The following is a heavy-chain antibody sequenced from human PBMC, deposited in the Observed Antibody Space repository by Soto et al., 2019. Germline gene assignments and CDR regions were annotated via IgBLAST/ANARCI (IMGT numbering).Heavy chain of an antibody. CDR1: GGTFDHAA. D-gene: IGHD3-9*01. V-gene: IGHV1-69*01. Sequence: QVQLVQSGAEVKKPGSSVKVSCEAPGGTFDHAAITWVRQAPGQGLEWMGGNNPMFNSTHYAQKFQGRVTITADAATSTAFMELRRLRSDDTAVYYCARQIFAADYWGQGTLLIVSS. J-gene: IGHJ4*02. CDR2: NNPMFNST. CDR3: ARQIFAADY.